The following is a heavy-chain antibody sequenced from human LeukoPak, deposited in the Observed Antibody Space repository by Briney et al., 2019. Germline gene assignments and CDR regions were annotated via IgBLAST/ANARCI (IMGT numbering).Heavy chain of an antibody. V-gene: IGHV4-4*09. CDR2: IHSSGTT. Sequence: PSETLSLTCSVSGGSIINYYWSWIRQAPGKGLEWIGHIHSSGTTNYNPSLKSRVTISVDTSKNQSSLKLTTVTAADTAVVYCARQAYGSGSYERPFDFWGQGILVTVSS. D-gene: IGHD3-10*01. CDR3: ARQAYGSGSYERPFDF. J-gene: IGHJ4*02. CDR1: GGSIINYY.